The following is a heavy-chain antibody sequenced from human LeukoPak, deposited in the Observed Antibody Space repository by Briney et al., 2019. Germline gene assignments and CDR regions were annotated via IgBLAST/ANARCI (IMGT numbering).Heavy chain of an antibody. D-gene: IGHD3-22*01. CDR3: ARDFDYYDSSGYRDY. V-gene: IGHV3-9*01. J-gene: IGHJ4*02. Sequence: GRSLRLSCAASGFTFDDYAMHWVRQAPGKGLEWVSGISWNSGSIGYADSVKGRFTISRDNAKNSLYLQMNSLRAEDTAVYYCARDFDYYDSSGYRDYWGQGTLVTVSS. CDR2: ISWNSGSI. CDR1: GFTFDDYA.